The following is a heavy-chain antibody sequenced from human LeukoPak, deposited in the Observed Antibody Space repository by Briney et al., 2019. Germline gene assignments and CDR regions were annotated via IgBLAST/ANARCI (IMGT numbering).Heavy chain of an antibody. J-gene: IGHJ4*02. CDR1: GFTFSGYS. Sequence: GGSLRLSCVLSGFTFSGYSMIWVRQAPGKGLEWISYISSSSSTVYYADSVKGRFTISRDNAKNSLYLQMNSLRDEDTAVYYCARETVYSFDYWGQGTLVTVSS. CDR2: ISSSSSTV. D-gene: IGHD1-26*01. CDR3: ARETVYSFDY. V-gene: IGHV3-48*02.